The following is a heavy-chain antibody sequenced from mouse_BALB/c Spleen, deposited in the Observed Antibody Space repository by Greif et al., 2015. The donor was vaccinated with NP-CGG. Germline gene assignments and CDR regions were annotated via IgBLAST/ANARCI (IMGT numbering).Heavy chain of an antibody. CDR2: INSNGGSP. Sequence: EVHLVESGGGLVQPGGSLKLSCAASGFRGGRSGLSWVRQTPDKRLELVATINSNGGSPSYPASVTGRFPISRDNAKNTLYLQMSSLKSEDTAMYYCARSYGYPDYWGQGTTLTVSS. CDR1: GFRGGRSG. CDR3: ARSYGYPDY. J-gene: IGHJ2*01. D-gene: IGHD2-2*01. V-gene: IGHV5-6-3*01.